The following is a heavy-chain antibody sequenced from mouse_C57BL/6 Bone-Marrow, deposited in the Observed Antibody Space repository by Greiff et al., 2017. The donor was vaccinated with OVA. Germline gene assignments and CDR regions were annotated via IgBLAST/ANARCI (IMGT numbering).Heavy chain of an antibody. CDR2: ILPGSGST. CDR3: ALARLRYDMDY. J-gene: IGHJ4*01. V-gene: IGHV1-9*01. Sequence: QVQLQQSGAELMKPGASVKLSCKATGYTFTGYWIEWVKQRPGHGLEWIGEILPGSGSTNYNEKFKGKATFTADKSSNTAYMQLSSLTTEDSAIYYCALARLRYDMDYWGQGTTGTVSS. CDR1: GYTFTGYW. D-gene: IGHD1-1*01.